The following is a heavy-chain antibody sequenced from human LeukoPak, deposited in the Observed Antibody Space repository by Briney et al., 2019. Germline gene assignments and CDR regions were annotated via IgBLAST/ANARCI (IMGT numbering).Heavy chain of an antibody. D-gene: IGHD2-15*01. CDR1: VFTFSDYY. J-gene: IGHJ4*02. CDR2: ITSSSYT. Sequence: PGGSLRLSCAASVFTFSDYYMCWVRQAPGKGLEWVSYITSSSYTNYADSVKDRFTISRDNAKNSLYLQMNSLRAEDTAIYYCARLVVVAATPGYFDYWGQGTLVTVSS. V-gene: IGHV3-11*06. CDR3: ARLVVVAATPGYFDY.